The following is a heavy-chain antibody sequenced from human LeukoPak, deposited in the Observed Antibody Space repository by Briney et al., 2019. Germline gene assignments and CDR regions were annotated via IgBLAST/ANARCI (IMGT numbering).Heavy chain of an antibody. CDR2: INPSAGST. CDR1: GYTFTSYY. V-gene: IGHV1-46*01. Sequence: ASVTVSCKASGYTFTSYYIHWVRQAPGQGLEGMGIINPSAGSTKYTQKLQGGVTITRDTSTSTVYMELSSLRSEDTAVFYCATTGSGRTFDYWGQGTLVTVSS. D-gene: IGHD6-19*01. J-gene: IGHJ4*02. CDR3: ATTGSGRTFDY.